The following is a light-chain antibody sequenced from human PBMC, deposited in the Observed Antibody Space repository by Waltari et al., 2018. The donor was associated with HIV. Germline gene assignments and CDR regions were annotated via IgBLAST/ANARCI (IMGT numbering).Light chain of an antibody. CDR2: AAS. Sequence: QITQSPSSLSASVRDRVTITSRASQSIHNYLNWYQQKPGKAPNLLIFAASSLQSGVPSRFRGSGSGTDFTRTISSLHPEDFATYSCQQSYITPWTYGQGTKVDI. CDR3: QQSYITPWT. V-gene: IGKV1-39*01. CDR1: QSIHNY. J-gene: IGKJ1*01.